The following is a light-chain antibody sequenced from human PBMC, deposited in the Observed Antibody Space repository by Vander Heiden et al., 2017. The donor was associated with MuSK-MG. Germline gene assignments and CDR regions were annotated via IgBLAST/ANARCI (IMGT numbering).Light chain of an antibody. Sequence: EIVMTQSPATLSVSPGERATLSCRASQSVSSNLAWYQQKPGQAPRLLIYGASTRATGIPARFGGSGSGTEFTLTISSLQSEDFAVYYCQQYNNWPRVYTFGQGTKLEIK. CDR2: GAS. CDR1: QSVSSN. CDR3: QQYNNWPRVYT. J-gene: IGKJ2*01. V-gene: IGKV3-15*01.